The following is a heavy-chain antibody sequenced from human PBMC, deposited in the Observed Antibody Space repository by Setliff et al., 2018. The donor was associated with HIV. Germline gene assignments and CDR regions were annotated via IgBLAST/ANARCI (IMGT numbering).Heavy chain of an antibody. J-gene: IGHJ4*02. CDR2: VTYDGRRT. Sequence: GGAMRLSCVASGFTFRTFAMHWVRQAPDKGLEWVSGVTYDGRRTVYTHALTGRFTISRDNSNNTLYLQVSSLRPEDTAAYYCASARIPTGGMSTSFDSWGQGTPVTV. V-gene: IGHV3-30*10. CDR3: ASARIPTGGMSTSFDS. D-gene: IGHD2-15*01. CDR1: GFTFRTFA.